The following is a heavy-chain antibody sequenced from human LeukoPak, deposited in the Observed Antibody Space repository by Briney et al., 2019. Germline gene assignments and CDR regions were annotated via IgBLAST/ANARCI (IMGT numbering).Heavy chain of an antibody. V-gene: IGHV3-74*01. J-gene: IGHJ4*02. Sequence: GGSLRLSCAASGFTFITSWMHWVRQAPGKGLVWVSRLNSDGSSTNYADSVKGRFTISRDNAENTLFLQMNSLRAEDTAVYYCAGGPHGGNGVYWGQGTLVTVSS. D-gene: IGHD4-23*01. CDR3: AGGPHGGNGVY. CDR2: LNSDGSST. CDR1: GFTFITSW.